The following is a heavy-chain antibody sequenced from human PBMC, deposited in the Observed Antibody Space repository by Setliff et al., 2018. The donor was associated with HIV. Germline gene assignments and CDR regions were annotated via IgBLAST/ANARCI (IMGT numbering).Heavy chain of an antibody. CDR2: SYHTGSK. V-gene: IGHV4-38-2*01. Sequence: SETLSLTCAVSGYPIDSGFYWGRIRQTPGKGLEWIASSYHTGSKYYNPSLKRRVTISVDTSKNQFSLKLTSVTAADTAVYYCARNHYYGSGKNRWFDPWGQGMLVTVSS. D-gene: IGHD3-10*01. J-gene: IGHJ5*02. CDR3: ARNHYYGSGKNRWFDP. CDR1: GYPIDSGFY.